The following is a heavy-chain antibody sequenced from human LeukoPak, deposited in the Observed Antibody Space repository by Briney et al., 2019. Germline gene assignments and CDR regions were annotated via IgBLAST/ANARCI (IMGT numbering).Heavy chain of an antibody. Sequence: ASVKVSCKDSGYTFTGYYIHWVRQAPGQGLEWMGWINPNSGGTKYAQKFQGRVTMTRDTSITTAYMELSRLRSDDTAVYYCARDERYDSSGYPFDYWGQGTLATVSS. CDR1: GYTFTGYY. V-gene: IGHV1-2*02. D-gene: IGHD3-22*01. CDR3: ARDERYDSSGYPFDY. J-gene: IGHJ4*02. CDR2: INPNSGGT.